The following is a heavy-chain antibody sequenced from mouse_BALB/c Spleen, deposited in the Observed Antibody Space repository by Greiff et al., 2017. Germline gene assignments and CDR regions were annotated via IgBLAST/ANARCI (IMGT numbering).Heavy chain of an antibody. V-gene: IGHV8-8*01. CDR1: GFSLSTSGMS. D-gene: IGHD1-1*01. CDR2: IWWNDDK. Sequence: QVTLKESGPGILQPSQTLSLTCSFSGFSLSTSGMSVGWIRQPSGKGLEWLAHIWWNDDKYYNPALKSRLTISKDTSNNQVFLKIASVVTADTATYYCARIGYYGSSPWFAYWGQGTLVTVSA. CDR3: ARIGYYGSSPWFAY. J-gene: IGHJ3*01.